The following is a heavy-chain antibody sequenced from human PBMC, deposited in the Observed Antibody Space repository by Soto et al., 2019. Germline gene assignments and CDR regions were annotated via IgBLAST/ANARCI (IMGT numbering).Heavy chain of an antibody. CDR2: ISYDGSNK. V-gene: IGHV3-30-3*01. D-gene: IGHD2-21*01. J-gene: IGHJ5*02. CDR3: ARRKKPGGDWGVDWFDP. CDR1: GFTFSSYA. Sequence: GESLKISCAASGFTFSSYAMHWVRQAPGKGLEWVAVISYDGSNKYYADSVKGRFTISRDNSKNTLYLQMNSLRAEDTAVYYCARRKKPGGDWGVDWFDPWGQGTLVTVSS.